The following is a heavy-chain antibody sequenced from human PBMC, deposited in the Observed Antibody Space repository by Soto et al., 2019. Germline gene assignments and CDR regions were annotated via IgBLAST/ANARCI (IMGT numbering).Heavy chain of an antibody. CDR3: ARLRCSGGSCYSADYYGMDV. CDR1: GGSISSYY. V-gene: IGHV4-59*08. Sequence: PSETLSLTCTVSGGSISSYYWSWIRQPPGKGLEWIGYIYYSGSTNYNPSLKSRVTISVDTSKNQFSLKLSSVTAADTAVYYCARLRCSGGSCYSADYYGMDVWGQGTTVT. D-gene: IGHD2-15*01. CDR2: IYYSGST. J-gene: IGHJ6*02.